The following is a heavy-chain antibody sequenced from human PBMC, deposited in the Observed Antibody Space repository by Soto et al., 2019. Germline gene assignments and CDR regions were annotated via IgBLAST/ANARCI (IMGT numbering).Heavy chain of an antibody. D-gene: IGHD2-2*01. CDR2: IYYSGST. Sequence: SETLSLTCTVSGGSISSGGYYWGWIRQHPGKGLEWIGYIYYSGSTYYNPSLKSRVTISVDTSKNQFSLKLSSVTAADTAVYYCARVVPLGYCSSTSCYGLSAFDIWGQGTMVTVS. CDR1: GGSISSGGYY. V-gene: IGHV4-31*03. CDR3: ARVVPLGYCSSTSCYGLSAFDI. J-gene: IGHJ3*02.